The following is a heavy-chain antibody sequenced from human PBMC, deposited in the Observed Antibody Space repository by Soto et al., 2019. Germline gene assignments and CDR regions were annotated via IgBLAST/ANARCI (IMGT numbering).Heavy chain of an antibody. V-gene: IGHV4-59*01. J-gene: IGHJ6*02. CDR2: IYYSGST. Sequence: QVQLQESGPGLVKPSETLSLTCTVSGGSISSYYWSWIRQPPGKGLEWIGYIYYSGSTNYNPSLTSRVTISVDTSKNQFSLKLSSVTAADTAVYYCARAHSSGWDYGMDVWGQGTTVTVSS. D-gene: IGHD6-19*01. CDR1: GGSISSYY. CDR3: ARAHSSGWDYGMDV.